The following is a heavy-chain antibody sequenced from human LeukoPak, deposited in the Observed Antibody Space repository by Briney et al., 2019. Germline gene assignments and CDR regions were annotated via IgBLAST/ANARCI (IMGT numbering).Heavy chain of an antibody. J-gene: IGHJ4*02. D-gene: IGHD5-24*01. V-gene: IGHV4-31*03. CDR1: GGSISSGGYY. Sequence: SETLSLICTVSGGSISSGGYYWSWIRQHPEKGLEWIGYIYYSGSTYYNPSLKSRVTISVDTSKNQFSLKLSSVTAADTAVYYCASVRRDGYNRYFDYWGQGTLVTVSS. CDR3: ASVRRDGYNRYFDY. CDR2: IYYSGST.